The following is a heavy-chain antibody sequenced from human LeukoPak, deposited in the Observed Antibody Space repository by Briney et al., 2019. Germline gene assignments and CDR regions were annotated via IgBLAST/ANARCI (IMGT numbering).Heavy chain of an antibody. CDR1: GYTFTRYY. CDR2: INPNSGGT. V-gene: IGHV1-2*04. J-gene: IGHJ1*01. CDR3: ARGSGSGWSEYYQH. Sequence: ASVKVSCKASGYTFTRYYMHRVRQAPGQGLEWMGWINPNSGGTNYAQKFQGWVTMTRDTSISTAYMELSRLRSDDTAVYYCARGSGSGWSEYYQHWGQGTLVTVSS. D-gene: IGHD6-19*01.